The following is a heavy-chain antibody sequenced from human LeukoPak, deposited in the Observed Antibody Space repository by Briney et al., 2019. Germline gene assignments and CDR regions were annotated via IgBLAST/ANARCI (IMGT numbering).Heavy chain of an antibody. D-gene: IGHD3-3*01. V-gene: IGHV4-59*01. J-gene: IGHJ4*02. Sequence: PSETLSLTCTVSGGSITSYYWSWIRQPPGKGLEWIGYIHYSGSTNYSPSLKSRVTISVDPSKNQFSLKLSSVTAADTAVYYCARSQPFTTYDYWGQGTLVTVSS. CDR3: ARSQPFTTYDY. CDR2: IHYSGST. CDR1: GGSITSYY.